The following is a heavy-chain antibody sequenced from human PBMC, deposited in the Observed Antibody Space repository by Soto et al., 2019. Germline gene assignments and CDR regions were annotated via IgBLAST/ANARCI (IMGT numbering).Heavy chain of an antibody. CDR3: ARASSRYGDYLYGMDV. CDR2: IYYSGST. D-gene: IGHD4-17*01. CDR1: GGSISSGDYY. Sequence: KTSETLSLTCTVSGGSISSGDYYWSWIRQPPGKGLEWIGYIYYSGSTYYNPSLKSRVTISVDTSKNQFSLKLSSVTAADTAVYYCARASSRYGDYLYGMDVWGQGTTVTVSS. J-gene: IGHJ6*02. V-gene: IGHV4-30-4*01.